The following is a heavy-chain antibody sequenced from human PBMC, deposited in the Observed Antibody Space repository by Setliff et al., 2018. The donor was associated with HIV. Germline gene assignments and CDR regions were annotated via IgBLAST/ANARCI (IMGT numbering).Heavy chain of an antibody. J-gene: IGHJ4*02. CDR2: INPNMGDT. CDR3: ARHGIPTGSYLFDY. CDR1: GYKFTGHH. D-gene: IGHD3-9*01. V-gene: IGHV1-2*06. Sequence: GASVKVSCKASGYKFTGHHIQWMRQAPGQGLEWMGRINPNMGDTQYAQKFQGRIIMTRDTSINTVYMELRSLTSDDTALYYCARHGIPTGSYLFDYWGQGTQVTVSS.